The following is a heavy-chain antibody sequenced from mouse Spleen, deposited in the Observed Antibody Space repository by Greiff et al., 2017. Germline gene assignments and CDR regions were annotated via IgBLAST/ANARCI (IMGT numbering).Heavy chain of an antibody. CDR1: GYTFTSYW. CDR3: ARRNGD. V-gene: IGHV1-50*01. Sequence: VQLQQPGAELVKPGASVKLSCKASGYTFTSYWMQWVKQRPGQGLEWIGEIDPSDSYTNYNQKFKGKATLTVDTSSSTAYMQLSSLTSEDSAVYYCARRNGDWGQGTTLTVSS. CDR2: IDPSDSYT. J-gene: IGHJ2*01.